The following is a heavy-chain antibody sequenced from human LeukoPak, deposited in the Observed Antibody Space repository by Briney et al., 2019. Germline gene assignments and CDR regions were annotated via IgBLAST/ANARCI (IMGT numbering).Heavy chain of an antibody. J-gene: IGHJ2*01. V-gene: IGHV3-13*05. D-gene: IGHD6-19*01. CDR2: ISTAGEP. CDR3: AKGSGNSYWYFDL. Sequence: GGSLRLSCAASGFTFTSYDMHWVRQAPGKGLEWVSAISTAGEPYYSASVKGGFTISRDTAKNSLSLQMNSLRAGDTAVYYCAKGSGNSYWYFDLWGRGTLVTVSS. CDR1: GFTFTSYD.